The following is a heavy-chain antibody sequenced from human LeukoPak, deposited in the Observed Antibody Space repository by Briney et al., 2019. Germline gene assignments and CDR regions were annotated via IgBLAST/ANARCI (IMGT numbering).Heavy chain of an antibody. CDR1: GFTFSRYA. CDR2: ISTNGGST. D-gene: IGHD2-15*01. V-gene: IGHV3-64*01. Sequence: GGSLRLSCAASGFTFSRYALHWVRQAPGKGLEYVSSISTNGGSTYYANSVKGRFTISRDNSKNTLSLQMNSLRVEDTAVYYCARDLISGPATHDSWGQGALVTVSS. J-gene: IGHJ4*02. CDR3: ARDLISGPATHDS.